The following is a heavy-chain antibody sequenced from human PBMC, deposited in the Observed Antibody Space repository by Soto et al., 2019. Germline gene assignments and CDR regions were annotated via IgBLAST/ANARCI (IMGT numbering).Heavy chain of an antibody. V-gene: IGHV2-5*01. CDR2: IYWNDDK. D-gene: IGHD3-3*01. J-gene: IGHJ4*02. CDR3: AHMPPRDFWSGYVKFDY. Sequence: SGPTLVNPTQTLTLTCTFSGFSLSTSGVGVGWIRQPPGKALEWLALIYWNDDKRYSPSLKSRLTITKDTSKNQVVLTMTNMDPVDTATYYCAHMPPRDFWSGYVKFDYWGQGTLVTVSS. CDR1: GFSLSTSGVG.